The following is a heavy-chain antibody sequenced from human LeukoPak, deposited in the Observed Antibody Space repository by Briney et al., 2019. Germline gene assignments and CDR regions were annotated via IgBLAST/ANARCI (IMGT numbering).Heavy chain of an antibody. Sequence: PGGSLRLSCAASGFTFSNYSMNWVRQAPGKGLEWVSYISSSSSTIFYADSVKGRFTISRDNSKDSLFLQMNSLRAEDTAVYYCAREDNGGYCSSTSCYTRGTGFDPWGQGTLVTVSS. V-gene: IGHV3-48*04. CDR2: ISSSSSTI. CDR3: AREDNGGYCSSTSCYTRGTGFDP. J-gene: IGHJ5*02. D-gene: IGHD2-2*02. CDR1: GFTFSNYS.